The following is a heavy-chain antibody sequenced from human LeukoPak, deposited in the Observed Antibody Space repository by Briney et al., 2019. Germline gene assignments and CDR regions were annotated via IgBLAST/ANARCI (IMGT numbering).Heavy chain of an antibody. Sequence: GGSLRLSCAASGFTFSSYAMHWVRQAPGKGLEWVAVISYDGSNKYYADSVKGRFTISRDNSKNTLYLQMNSLRAEDTAVYYCAREGRYSSGWYSFDYWGQGTLVTVSS. D-gene: IGHD6-19*01. CDR3: AREGRYSSGWYSFDY. CDR2: ISYDGSNK. CDR1: GFTFSSYA. J-gene: IGHJ4*02. V-gene: IGHV3-30-3*01.